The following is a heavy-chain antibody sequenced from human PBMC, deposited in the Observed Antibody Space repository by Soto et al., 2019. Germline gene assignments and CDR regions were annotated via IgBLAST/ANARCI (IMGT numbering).Heavy chain of an antibody. Sequence: GGSLRLSCAASGFTFSSYAMSWVRQAPGKGLEWVSAISGSGGSTYYADSVKGRFTISRDNSKNTLYLQMNSLRAEDTAVYYCANTPADYGDLTGTNRGILVYWGQGTLVTVSS. CDR2: ISGSGGST. CDR3: ANTPADYGDLTGTNRGILVY. J-gene: IGHJ4*02. D-gene: IGHD4-17*01. V-gene: IGHV3-23*01. CDR1: GFTFSSYA.